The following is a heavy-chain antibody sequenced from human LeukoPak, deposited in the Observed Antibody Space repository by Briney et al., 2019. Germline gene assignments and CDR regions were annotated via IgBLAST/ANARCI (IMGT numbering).Heavy chain of an antibody. CDR2: VNPNTGGT. Sequence: ASVTVSFKSSGYTFTGYYIHWVRQAPGQGLEWMGWVNPNTGGTNYPQTFQGRVSMTRDTSISTAYMELSRLTSDDTAVYYCARAAVTTSLAVWGKGTTVTVSS. V-gene: IGHV1-2*02. J-gene: IGHJ6*04. D-gene: IGHD4-17*01. CDR1: GYTFTGYY. CDR3: ARAAVTTSLAV.